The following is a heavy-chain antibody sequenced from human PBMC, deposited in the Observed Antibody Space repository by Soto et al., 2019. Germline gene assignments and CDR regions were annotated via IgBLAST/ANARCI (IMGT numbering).Heavy chain of an antibody. J-gene: IGHJ6*02. V-gene: IGHV3-48*02. D-gene: IGHD4-4*01. CDR3: ARGPHDYSNYYYYGMDV. CDR1: GFTFSSYS. Sequence: GGSLRLSCAASGFTFSSYSMNWVRQAPGKGLEWVSYISSSSSTIYYADSVKGRFTISRDNAKNSLYLQMNSLRDEDTAVYYCARGPHDYSNYYYYGMDVWGQGTTVTVSS. CDR2: ISSSSSTI.